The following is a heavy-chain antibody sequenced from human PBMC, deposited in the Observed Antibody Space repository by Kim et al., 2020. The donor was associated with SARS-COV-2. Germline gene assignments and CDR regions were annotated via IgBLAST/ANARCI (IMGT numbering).Heavy chain of an antibody. Sequence: GGSLRLSCAASGFSFSAYGMNWVRQAPGKGLEWIAQINSGGSGLHYADSVKGRFTISRDDVKKSVFLQMNSLRDEDTAVYYCTTDSEGIHDFDSWGQGT. D-gene: IGHD1-20*01. V-gene: IGHV3-48*02. CDR1: GFSFSAYG. CDR3: TTDSEGIHDFDS. J-gene: IGHJ4*02. CDR2: INSGGSGL.